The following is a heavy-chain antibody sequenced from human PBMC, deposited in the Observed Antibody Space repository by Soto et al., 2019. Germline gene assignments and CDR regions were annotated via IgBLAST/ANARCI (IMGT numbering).Heavy chain of an antibody. CDR1: GYTFSNYG. V-gene: IGHV1-18*01. J-gene: IGHJ5*02. CDR3: ARVVPGAGAWFGP. D-gene: IGHD3-10*01. CDR2: ISLYSDGT. Sequence: QVQLVQSGGEVKRPGASVKVSCKTSGYTFSNYGITWVRQAPGQPLEWLGWISLYSDGTNYAQKSQGRVSRTTDTSTTTAYMEVRSLRSDDTPVYYCARVVPGAGAWFGPGGQGTLVTVSS.